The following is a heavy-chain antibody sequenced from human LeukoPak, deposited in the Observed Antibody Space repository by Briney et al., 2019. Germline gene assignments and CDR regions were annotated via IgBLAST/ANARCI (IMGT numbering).Heavy chain of an antibody. CDR2: IYHSGST. V-gene: IGHV4-30-2*01. CDR1: GNTFDDYA. D-gene: IGHD6-13*01. CDR3: ARGRQQLGY. Sequence: LRLSCVASGNTFDDYAMDWVRQPPGKGLEWIGYIYHSGSTYYNPSLKSRVTISVDRSKNQFSLKLSSVTAADTAVYYCARGRQQLGYWGQGTLVTVSS. J-gene: IGHJ4*02.